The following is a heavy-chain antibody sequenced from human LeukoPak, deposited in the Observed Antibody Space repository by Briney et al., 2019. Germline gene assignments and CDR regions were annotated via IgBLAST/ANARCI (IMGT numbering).Heavy chain of an antibody. CDR1: GGSISSSSYY. D-gene: IGHD4/OR15-4a*01. V-gene: IGHV4-39*07. Sequence: SETLSLTCTVSGGSISSSSYYWGWIRQPPGKGLEWIGSIYYSGSTYYNPSLKSRVTISVDTSKNQFSLRLSSVTAADTAVYYCARDPLRKGAFDIWGQGTMVTVSS. CDR2: IYYSGST. J-gene: IGHJ3*02. CDR3: ARDPLRKGAFDI.